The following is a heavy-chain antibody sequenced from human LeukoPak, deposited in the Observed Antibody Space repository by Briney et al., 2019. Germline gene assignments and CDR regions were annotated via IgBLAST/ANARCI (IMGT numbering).Heavy chain of an antibody. CDR1: ELTFSTYA. CDR2: ISPTGSTM. D-gene: IGHD2-15*01. Sequence: GGSLRLSCAASELTFSTYAMNWVRQAPGKGLEWVGYISPTGSTMFYADSVKGRFTLSRDNADNSLYLRMNSLRVEDTALYYCVRGGWRIIETGGDSWGQGTLVTVSS. J-gene: IGHJ4*02. V-gene: IGHV3-48*04. CDR3: VRGGWRIIETGGDS.